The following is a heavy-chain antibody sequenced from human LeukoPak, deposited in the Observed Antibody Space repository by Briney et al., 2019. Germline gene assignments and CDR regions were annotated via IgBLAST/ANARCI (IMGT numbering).Heavy chain of an antibody. V-gene: IGHV3-21*01. CDR2: ISASSYYI. CDR1: GFTLRSYN. D-gene: IGHD1-26*01. Sequence: GGSLRLSCAASGFTLRSYNMHWVRQAPGKGLEWVSYISASSYYIYYADSVKGRFTISRDDAKNSLFLQMNSLRAEDTAIYYCARDASGSSTGLIDSWGQGTLVTVSS. J-gene: IGHJ4*02. CDR3: ARDASGSSTGLIDS.